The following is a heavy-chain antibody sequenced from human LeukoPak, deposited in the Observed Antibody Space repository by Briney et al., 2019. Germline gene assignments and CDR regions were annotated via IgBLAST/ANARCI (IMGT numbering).Heavy chain of an antibody. CDR1: GFTFSSYG. Sequence: GGSLRLSCAASGFTFSSYGMHWVRQAPGKGLEWVAVIWYDGSNKYYADSVKGRFTISRDNSKNTLYLQMNSLRAEDTAVYYCARDTSYDFWSGYFDYWGQGTLVTVSS. CDR2: IWYDGSNK. CDR3: ARDTSYDFWSGYFDY. D-gene: IGHD3-3*01. J-gene: IGHJ4*02. V-gene: IGHV3-33*01.